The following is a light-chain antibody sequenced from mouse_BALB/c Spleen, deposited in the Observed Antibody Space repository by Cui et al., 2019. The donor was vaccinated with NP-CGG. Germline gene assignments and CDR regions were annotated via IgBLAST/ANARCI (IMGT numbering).Light chain of an antibody. CDR1: TGAVTTSNY. CDR2: GTN. Sequence: QAVVTQEPALTTSPGDTVTLTCRSSTGAVTTSNYANWVQEKPDHLFTGLIGGTNNRVPGVPARFSGSLIGDKAALTITGAQTEDEAIYFCALWYSNHWVFGGGTKLTVL. CDR3: ALWYSNHWV. J-gene: IGLJ1*01. V-gene: IGLV1*01.